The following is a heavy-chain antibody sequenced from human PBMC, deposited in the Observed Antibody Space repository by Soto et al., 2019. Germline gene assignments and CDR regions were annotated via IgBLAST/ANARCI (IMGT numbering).Heavy chain of an antibody. CDR1: GFTFSSFA. D-gene: IGHD3-10*01. CDR2: ITSDSSTR. V-gene: IGHV3-48*02. J-gene: IGHJ4*02. CDR3: ARDPDGIIDLEY. Sequence: PGGSLRLSCAVSGFTFSSFAMNWVRQAPGKGLEWISYITSDSSTRHYADFVKGRFTISRDNAKSSLYLQMNSLRDEDTAVYFCARDPDGIIDLEYWGQGT.